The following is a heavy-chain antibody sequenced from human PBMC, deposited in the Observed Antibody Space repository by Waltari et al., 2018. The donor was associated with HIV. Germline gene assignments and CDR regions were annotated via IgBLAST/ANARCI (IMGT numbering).Heavy chain of an antibody. J-gene: IGHJ4*02. Sequence: QVQLQESGPGLVKPSETLSLTCSVSDYSITSGYYWGWIRQSPGRGLEWIGSTSHSGTTFYSPSLKSRITLFRNTSKNQFFLKLTSATAADTAVYYCASTYYDLLEGWYFDFWGQGRLVTVSS. CDR1: DYSITSGYY. V-gene: IGHV4-38-2*02. CDR2: TSHSGTT. CDR3: ASTYYDLLEGWYFDF. D-gene: IGHD3-3*01.